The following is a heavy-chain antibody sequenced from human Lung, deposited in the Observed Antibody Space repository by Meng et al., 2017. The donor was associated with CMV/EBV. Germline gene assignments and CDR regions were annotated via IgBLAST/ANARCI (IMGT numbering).Heavy chain of an antibody. V-gene: IGHV4-59*12. CDR1: GGSISTYY. CDR2: ISNSGST. D-gene: IGHD5-24*01. Sequence: SETLSLXCTVSGGSISTYYWNWLRQLPGKGLEWIGYISNSGSTDYNPSLKSRVTISVDTSKNQFSLQLNSVTPEDTAVYYCARVTDGYSLQGMDVWGQGTTVTVSS. J-gene: IGHJ6*02. CDR3: ARVTDGYSLQGMDV.